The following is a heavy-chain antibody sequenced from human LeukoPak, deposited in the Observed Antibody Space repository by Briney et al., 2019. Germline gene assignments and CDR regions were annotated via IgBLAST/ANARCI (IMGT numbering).Heavy chain of an antibody. Sequence: GSLRLSCAASGFTFSNAWMSWIRQPPGKGLEWIGSIYYTGGTYYNPSLKSRATMSLDSSKNQFSLRLTSVTAADMAVYYCAMQVGIYGDYNNWFDPWGQGARVTVSS. CDR2: IYYTGGT. D-gene: IGHD4-17*01. J-gene: IGHJ5*02. CDR1: GFTFSNAW. CDR3: AMQVGIYGDYNNWFDP. V-gene: IGHV4-38-2*01.